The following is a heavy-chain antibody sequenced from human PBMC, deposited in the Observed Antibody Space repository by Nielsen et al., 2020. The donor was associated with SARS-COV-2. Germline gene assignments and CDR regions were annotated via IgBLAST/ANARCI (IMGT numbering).Heavy chain of an antibody. CDR3: ASPGAAVVPASLRWLDS. CDR2: IYYSGST. V-gene: IGHV4-30-4*01. J-gene: IGHJ5*01. CDR1: GGSISSGDYY. D-gene: IGHD2-2*01. Sequence: SETLSLTCTVSGGSISSGDYYWSWIRQPPGKGLEWIGYIYYSGSTNYNPSLKSRVAFSLDTSNSQFSLKLTSVTAADTAVYYCASPGAAVVPASLRWLDSWGQGIPSPVSS.